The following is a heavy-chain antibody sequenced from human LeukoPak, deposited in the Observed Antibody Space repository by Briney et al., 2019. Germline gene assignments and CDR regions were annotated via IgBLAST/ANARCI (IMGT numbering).Heavy chain of an antibody. CDR1: GGSISSSSYY. CDR3: AGSPTRLTGYYQVDWFDP. Sequence: PSETLSLTCTVSGGSISSSSYYWGWIRQPPGKGLEWIGSIYYSGSTYYNPSLKSRVTISVDTSKNQFSLKLSSVTAADTAVYYCAGSPTRLTGYYQVDWFDPWGQGTLVTVSS. J-gene: IGHJ5*02. CDR2: IYYSGST. V-gene: IGHV4-39*07. D-gene: IGHD3-9*01.